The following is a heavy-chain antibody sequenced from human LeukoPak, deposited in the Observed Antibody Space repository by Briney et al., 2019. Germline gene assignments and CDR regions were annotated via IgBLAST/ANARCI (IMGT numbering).Heavy chain of an antibody. D-gene: IGHD6-19*01. J-gene: IGHJ6*02. Sequence: PGGSLRLSCAASGFTFDDYDDYAMHWVRQAPGKGLEWVSGISWNSGSIEYADSVKGRFTISRDNAKNSLYLQMNSLRAEDTAVYYCAKTLNGAPRAYSIAVATENSFYGMDVWGQGTTVTVSS. CDR1: GFTFDDYDDYA. V-gene: IGHV3-9*01. CDR3: AKTLNGAPRAYSIAVATENSFYGMDV. CDR2: ISWNSGSI.